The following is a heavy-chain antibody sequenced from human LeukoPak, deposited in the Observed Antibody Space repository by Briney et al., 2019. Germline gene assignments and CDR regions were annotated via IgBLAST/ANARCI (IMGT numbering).Heavy chain of an antibody. CDR2: IKYDGSDK. J-gene: IGHJ4*02. CDR3: ARDGSEEWPIGY. CDR1: GFTFSSKW. D-gene: IGHD3-10*01. Sequence: PGGSLRLSCAASGFTFSSKWMSWVRQAPGKGLEWVANIKYDGSDKNYVDSVKGRFTISRDNAKNSLYLKMNSLRVDDTAVYYCARDGSEEWPIGYWGQGTLVTVSS. V-gene: IGHV3-7*01.